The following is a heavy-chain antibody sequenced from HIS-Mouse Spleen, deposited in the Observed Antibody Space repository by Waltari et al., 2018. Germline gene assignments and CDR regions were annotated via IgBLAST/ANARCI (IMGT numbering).Heavy chain of an antibody. D-gene: IGHD1-20*01. CDR3: ARDHRNNWAIRD. J-gene: IGHJ4*02. CDR2: ISYDGSNK. Sequence: QVQLVESGGGVVQPGRSLRLSCAASGFTFSSHASHWARQAPGKGLEWVAVISYDGSNKYYADSVKGRFTISRDNSKNTLYLQMNSLRAEDTAVYYCARDHRNNWAIRDWGQGTLVTVSS. V-gene: IGHV3-30-3*01. CDR1: GFTFSSHA.